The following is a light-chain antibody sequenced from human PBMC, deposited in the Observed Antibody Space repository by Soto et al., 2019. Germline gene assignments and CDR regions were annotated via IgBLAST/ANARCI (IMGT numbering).Light chain of an antibody. V-gene: IGLV1-40*01. CDR1: SSNIGAGYD. J-gene: IGLJ2*01. CDR3: QFYDSSLSGWVV. CDR2: GNS. Sequence: QPVLTQPPSVSGAPGQRVTISCTGSSSNIGAGYDVHWYQQLPGTAPKLLIYGNSNRPSGVPDRFSGSKSGTSASLAITGLQAEDEADYYCQFYDSSLSGWVVFGGGTKLTVL.